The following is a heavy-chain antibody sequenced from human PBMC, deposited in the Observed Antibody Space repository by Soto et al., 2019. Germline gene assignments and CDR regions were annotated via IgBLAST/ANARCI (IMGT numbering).Heavy chain of an antibody. CDR3: ASDNCGGDCYSEY. V-gene: IGHV3-33*01. CDR1: GFTFSSYG. CDR2: IWYDGSNK. J-gene: IGHJ4*02. Sequence: GGSLRLSCAASGFTFSSYGMHWVRQAPGKGLEWVAVIWYDGSNKYYADSVKGRFTISRDNSKNTLYLQMNSLRAEDTAVYYCASDNCGGDCYSEYWGQGTLVTVSS. D-gene: IGHD2-21*02.